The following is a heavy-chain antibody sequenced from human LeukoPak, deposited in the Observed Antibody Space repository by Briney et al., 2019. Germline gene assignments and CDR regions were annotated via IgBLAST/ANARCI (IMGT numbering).Heavy chain of an antibody. CDR2: IKPSGGST. J-gene: IGHJ5*02. Sequence: ASVKVSCKASGYTFTSYYMHWVRQAPGQGLEWMGIIKPSGGSTTYAQKFQGRVTMTRDTSTSTVYMELSSLRSEDTAVYYCARGVYSSSSVNWSDPWGQGTLVTVSS. V-gene: IGHV1-46*01. CDR3: ARGVYSSSSVNWSDP. D-gene: IGHD6-6*01. CDR1: GYTFTSYY.